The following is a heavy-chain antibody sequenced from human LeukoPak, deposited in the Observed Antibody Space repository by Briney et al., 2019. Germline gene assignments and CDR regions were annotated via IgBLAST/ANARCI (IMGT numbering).Heavy chain of an antibody. CDR1: GFTFNLYS. CDR3: ARGGGYYDSSGDRKDLSLLDY. CDR2: ISSTSTTI. J-gene: IGHJ4*02. V-gene: IGHV3-48*01. D-gene: IGHD3-22*01. Sequence: GGSLRLSCAASGFTFNLYSMNWVRQAPGKGLEWLSYISSTSTTIYYADSVKGRFTISRDKAKNSLYLQMNSLRADDTAVYYCARGGGYYDSSGDRKDLSLLDYWAREPWSPSP.